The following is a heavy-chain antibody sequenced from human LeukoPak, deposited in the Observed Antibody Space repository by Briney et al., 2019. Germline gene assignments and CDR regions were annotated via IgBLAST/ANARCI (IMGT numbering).Heavy chain of an antibody. Sequence: GGSLRLSCAASGFTFSSYAMHWVRQAPGKGLEYVSAIRSNGGSKYYANSVKGRFTISRDNSKNTLYLQMDSLRAEDMAVYYCARRAGAYSHPYDYRGEGTLVTVSS. CDR2: IRSNGGSK. CDR1: GFTFSSYA. V-gene: IGHV3-64*01. CDR3: ARRAGAYSHPYDY. D-gene: IGHD4/OR15-4a*01. J-gene: IGHJ4*02.